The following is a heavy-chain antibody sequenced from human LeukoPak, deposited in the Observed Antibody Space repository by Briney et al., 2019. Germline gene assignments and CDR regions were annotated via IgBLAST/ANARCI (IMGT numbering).Heavy chain of an antibody. CDR2: IKQDGSEK. CDR3: ARTVVTDAFDI. D-gene: IGHD2-21*02. J-gene: IGHJ3*02. Sequence: GGPLRLSCAASGFTFSSYWMSWVRQAPGKGLEWVANIKQDGSEKYYVDSVKGRFTISRDNAKNSLYLQMNSLRAEDTAVYYCARTVVTDAFDIWGQGTMVTVSS. CDR1: GFTFSSYW. V-gene: IGHV3-7*01.